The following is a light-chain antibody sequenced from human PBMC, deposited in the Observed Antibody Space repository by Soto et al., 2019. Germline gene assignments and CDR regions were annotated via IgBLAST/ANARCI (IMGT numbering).Light chain of an antibody. CDR1: QAISDW. CDR2: EAS. CDR3: QQYSSYYRP. V-gene: IGKV1-12*01. Sequence: DIQMTQSPSSVSAYVGDTVTITCRASQAISDWIAWYQQKPGKAPKLLISEASSLQSGVPSRFSGSGSGTEFTLTITGLQPDDSATYYCQQYSSYYRPFGQGTKVDIK. J-gene: IGKJ1*01.